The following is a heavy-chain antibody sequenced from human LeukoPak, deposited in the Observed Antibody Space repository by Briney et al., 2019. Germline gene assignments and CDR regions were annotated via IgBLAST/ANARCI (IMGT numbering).Heavy chain of an antibody. V-gene: IGHV4-4*07. CDR3: ARRGQWLGHFDY. D-gene: IGHD6-19*01. J-gene: IGHJ4*02. Sequence: SETLSLTCTVSGGSISSYYWSWIRQPAGKGLEWIGRIYTSGSTNYNPSLKSRVTISVDTSKNQFSLKLTPVTAADTAVYYCARRGQWLGHFDYWGQGTLVTVSS. CDR1: GGSISSYY. CDR2: IYTSGST.